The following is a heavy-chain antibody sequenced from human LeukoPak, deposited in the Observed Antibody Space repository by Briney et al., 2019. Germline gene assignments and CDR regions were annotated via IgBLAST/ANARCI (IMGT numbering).Heavy chain of an antibody. V-gene: IGHV3-21*01. Sequence: GGSLRLSCAASGFTFSSYSMNWVRQAPGKGLEWVSSISSSSSYIYYADSVKGRFTISRDNAKNSLCLQMNSLRAEDTAVYYCARDTGDTAMVLYYYYYYMDVWGKGTTVTVSS. J-gene: IGHJ6*03. D-gene: IGHD5-18*01. CDR1: GFTFSSYS. CDR3: ARDTGDTAMVLYYYYYYMDV. CDR2: ISSSSSYI.